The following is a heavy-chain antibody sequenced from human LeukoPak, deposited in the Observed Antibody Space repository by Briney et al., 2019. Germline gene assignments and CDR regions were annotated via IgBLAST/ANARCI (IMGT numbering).Heavy chain of an antibody. J-gene: IGHJ4*02. CDR1: GDSIVCDPYY. CDR2: MRISRTT. Sequence: SETLSLTCTVSGDSIVCDPYYWSWIRQPAGKGLEWIGRMRISRTTNYNPSFKSRATISADTSKNQFSLMLTSVTAADTAVYYCARDRFGDHSQNYYELGYWGKGKLVTISS. CDR3: ARDRFGDHSQNYYELGY. D-gene: IGHD3-3*01. V-gene: IGHV4-61*02.